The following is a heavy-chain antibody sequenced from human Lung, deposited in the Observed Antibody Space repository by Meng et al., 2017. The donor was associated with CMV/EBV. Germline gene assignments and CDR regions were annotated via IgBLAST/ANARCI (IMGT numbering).Heavy chain of an antibody. CDR2: IFHRGNA. CDR3: AREVGAPYFDL. CDR1: GSSITSAYY. V-gene: IGHV4-38-2*02. J-gene: IGHJ3*01. D-gene: IGHD1-26*01. Sequence: GSXRLXCNVSGSSITSAYYWAWIRQPPGKRLEWIGSIFHRGNAYYLPSLNSRLTISVDTSKNQFSLKLNSVTAADTAIYYCAREVGAPYFDLWGQGTMVAVSS.